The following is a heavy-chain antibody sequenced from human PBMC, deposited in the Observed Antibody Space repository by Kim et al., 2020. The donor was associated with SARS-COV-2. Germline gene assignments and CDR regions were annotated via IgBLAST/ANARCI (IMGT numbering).Heavy chain of an antibody. D-gene: IGHD3-10*01. CDR1: GGSISSSSYY. V-gene: IGHV4-39*01. CDR3: ARHGYYGSGSYYNSPAHVTPRGWVHFAY. J-gene: IGHJ4*02. CDR2: IYYSGST. Sequence: SETLSLTCTVSGGSISSSSYYWGWIRQPPGKGLEWIGSIYYSGSTYYNPSLKSRVTISVDTSKNQFSLKLSSVTAADTAVYYCARHGYYGSGSYYNSPAHVTPRGWVHFAYWGQGTLVTVSS.